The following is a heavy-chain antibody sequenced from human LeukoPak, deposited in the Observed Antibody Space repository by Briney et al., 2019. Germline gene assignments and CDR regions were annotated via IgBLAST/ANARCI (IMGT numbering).Heavy chain of an antibody. Sequence: ASVKVSCKASGYTFTNYGITWVRQAPGQGLEWMGWISAYNGNTNYAQKLQGRVTMTTDTSTSTAYMELRSLRSDDTAVYYCARDHDFWSGYYMLFDYWGQGTLVTVSS. D-gene: IGHD3-3*01. J-gene: IGHJ4*02. CDR1: GYTFTNYG. CDR2: ISAYNGNT. V-gene: IGHV1-18*01. CDR3: ARDHDFWSGYYMLFDY.